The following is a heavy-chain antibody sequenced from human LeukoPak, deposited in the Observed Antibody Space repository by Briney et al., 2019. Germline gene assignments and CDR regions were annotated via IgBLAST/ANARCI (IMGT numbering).Heavy chain of an antibody. CDR1: GYTFTSYY. CDR3: ARDRTTHSNLDY. V-gene: IGHV1-46*01. D-gene: IGHD4-11*01. CDR2: INPSGGST. Sequence: ASVKVSCKASGYTFTSYYMHWVRQAPGQGLEWMGIINPSGGSTSYAQKFQGRVTITRDTSASTAYMELSSLRSEDTAVYYCARDRTTHSNLDYWGQGTLVTVSS. J-gene: IGHJ4*02.